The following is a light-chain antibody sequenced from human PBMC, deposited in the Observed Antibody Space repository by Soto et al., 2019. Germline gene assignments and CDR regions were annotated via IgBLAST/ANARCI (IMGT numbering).Light chain of an antibody. CDR2: ADY. J-gene: IGLJ2*01. Sequence: QSALTQPASVSGSRGLSITISCTGTSSYVETYNIVCWYQHHPGKAPKLIIYADYKRPSGVSDRFYGSKSGNPASLTISGLQAEDEADYYCCSSASRRRVVFGAGTKLTVL. CDR1: SSYVETYNI. V-gene: IGLV2-23*01. CDR3: CSSASRRRVV.